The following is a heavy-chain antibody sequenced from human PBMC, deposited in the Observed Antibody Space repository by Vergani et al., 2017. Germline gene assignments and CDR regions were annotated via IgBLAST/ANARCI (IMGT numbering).Heavy chain of an antibody. V-gene: IGHV3-11*01. Sequence: QVQLVESGGGLVKPGGSLRLSCAASGFTFSDYYMSWIRQAPGKGLEWVSYISSSGSTKYYADSLKGRFTISRDKAKNSLYLQMNSLRAEDTAVYCCASDTADSSGYHDAFDIWGQGTMVTVSS. CDR1: GFTFSDYY. CDR2: ISSSGSTK. D-gene: IGHD3-22*01. J-gene: IGHJ3*02. CDR3: ASDTADSSGYHDAFDI.